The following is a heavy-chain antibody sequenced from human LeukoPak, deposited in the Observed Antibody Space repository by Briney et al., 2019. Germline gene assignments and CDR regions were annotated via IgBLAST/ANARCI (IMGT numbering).Heavy chain of an antibody. V-gene: IGHV3-23*01. J-gene: IGHJ4*02. D-gene: IGHD3-10*01. CDR2: ISGSGGST. Sequence: GGSLRLSCAASGFTFSSYAMSWVRQAPGKGLEWVSAISGSGGSTYYADSVKGRFTISRDNSKNTLYLQMNSLRAEDTAVYYCAKEGYYYGSGSYYNPEYYLDYWGQGTLVTVSS. CDR1: GFTFSSYA. CDR3: AKEGYYYGSGSYYNPEYYLDY.